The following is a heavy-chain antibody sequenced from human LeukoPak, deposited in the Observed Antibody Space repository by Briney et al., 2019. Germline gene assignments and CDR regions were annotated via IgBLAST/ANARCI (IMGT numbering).Heavy chain of an antibody. D-gene: IGHD2-2*01. CDR1: EYTFSNYY. V-gene: IGHV1-8*01. J-gene: IGHJ6*02. Sequence: ASVKVSCKAYEYTFSNYYINWVRQAPGQGLEWMGWMNANSGDTEYAQKFQGRVTMTGNTSIGTGYMELSSLRSDDAAVYYCARRGPRYCSGTSCYDDYYGMDVWGQRTTVTVSS. CDR3: ARRGPRYCSGTSCYDDYYGMDV. CDR2: MNANSGDT.